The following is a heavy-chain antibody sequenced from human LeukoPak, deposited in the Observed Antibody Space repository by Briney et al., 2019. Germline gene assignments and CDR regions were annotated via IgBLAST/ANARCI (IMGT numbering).Heavy chain of an antibody. CDR1: GGSITSYY. V-gene: IGHV4-59*01. Sequence: SETLSLTCTVSGGSITSYYWSWIRQPPGGGLEWIGYVYYSGSTNYNPSLKSRVTISVDTSKNQFSLKLTSVTAADTALYYCARATTAYCTGGIRPNFDYWGQGTLVTVSS. CDR2: VYYSGST. CDR3: ARATTAYCTGGIRPNFDY. J-gene: IGHJ4*02. D-gene: IGHD2-8*02.